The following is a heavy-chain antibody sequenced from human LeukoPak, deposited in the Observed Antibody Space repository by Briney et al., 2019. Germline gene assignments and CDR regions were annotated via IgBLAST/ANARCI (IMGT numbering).Heavy chain of an antibody. D-gene: IGHD3-10*01. CDR2: IIPIFGTA. J-gene: IGHJ4*02. CDR1: GYTFTGYY. V-gene: IGHV1-69*05. CDR3: ATSSGGYIDY. Sequence: SVKVSCKASGYTFTGYYMHWVRQAPGQGLEWMGGIIPIFGTANYAQKFQGRVTITTDESTSTAYMELSSLRSEDTAVYYCATSSGGYIDYWGQGTLVTVSS.